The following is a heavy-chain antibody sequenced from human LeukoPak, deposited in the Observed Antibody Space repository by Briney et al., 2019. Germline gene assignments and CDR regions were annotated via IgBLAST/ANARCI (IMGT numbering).Heavy chain of an antibody. V-gene: IGHV3-23*01. CDR3: ASGGILRYFDWLSEALGY. J-gene: IGHJ4*02. CDR1: GFTFSSYA. Sequence: GGSLRLSCAASGFTFSSYAMSWVRQAPGKGLEWVSAISGSGGSTYYADSVKGRFTISRDNSKNTLYLQMNSLRAEDTAVYYCASGGILRYFDWLSEALGYWGQGTLVTVSS. D-gene: IGHD3-9*01. CDR2: ISGSGGST.